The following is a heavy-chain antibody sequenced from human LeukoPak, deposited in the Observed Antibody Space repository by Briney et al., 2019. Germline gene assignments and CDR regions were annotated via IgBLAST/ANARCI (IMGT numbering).Heavy chain of an antibody. CDR3: AKVGDSNFDL. J-gene: IGHJ2*01. Sequence: SETLSLTCTVSGGSISSYYWSWIRQPPGKGLEWIGYIYYSGSTYYNPSLKSRVTISVDTSKNQFSLKLSSVTAADTAVYYCAKVGDSNFDLWGRGTLVTVSS. D-gene: IGHD3-3*01. CDR2: IYYSGST. V-gene: IGHV4-59*06. CDR1: GGSISSYY.